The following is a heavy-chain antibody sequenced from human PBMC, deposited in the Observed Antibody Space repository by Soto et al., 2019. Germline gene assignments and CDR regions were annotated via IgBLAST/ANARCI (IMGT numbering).Heavy chain of an antibody. CDR3: ARGIVTGGEYNYDYYGMDG. D-gene: IGHD2-21*02. Sequence: GASVKVSCKASGGTFNSYAIDWVRQAPGQGLEWMGGIIPIFGTTNYPQKLQGRVKLTADESTRTAYMELSTLRSEDTAVYYCARGIVTGGEYNYDYYGMDGWGQGTTVTVSS. CDR1: GGTFNSYA. J-gene: IGHJ6*02. V-gene: IGHV1-69*13. CDR2: IIPIFGTT.